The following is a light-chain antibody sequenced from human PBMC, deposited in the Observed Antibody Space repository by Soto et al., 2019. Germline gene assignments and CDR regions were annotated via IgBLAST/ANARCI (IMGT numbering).Light chain of an antibody. CDR3: QQRLNWPLT. CDR1: QSVSSF. Sequence: EIVLTQSPATLSLSPGERATLSCRASQSVSSFFVWYQQKRGQAPRLLTYDASKRATGIPARFSGSGSGTDFTLTISSLEPEDFAVYYCQQRLNWPLTFGGGTTVEIK. CDR2: DAS. V-gene: IGKV3-11*01. J-gene: IGKJ4*01.